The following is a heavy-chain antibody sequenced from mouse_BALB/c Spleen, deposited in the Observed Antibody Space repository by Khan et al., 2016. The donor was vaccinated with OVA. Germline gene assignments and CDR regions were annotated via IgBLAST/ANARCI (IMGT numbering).Heavy chain of an antibody. CDR3: VRDGAYHRNDGWFAY. J-gene: IGHJ3*01. D-gene: IGHD2-14*01. V-gene: IGHV1-4*01. CDR1: GYTFTSYT. CDR2: INPTNGYT. Sequence: QMQLKQSGAELARPGASVKMSCKAFGYTFTSYTIHWIKKRPGQGLEWIGYINPTNGYTNYNQKFKDKATLTTDKSSTTAYLQLSSLTSDDSAVYNCVRDGAYHRNDGWFAYWGQGTLVTVSA.